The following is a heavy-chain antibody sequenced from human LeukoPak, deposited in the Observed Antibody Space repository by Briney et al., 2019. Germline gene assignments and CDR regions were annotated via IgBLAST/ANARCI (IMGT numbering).Heavy chain of an antibody. Sequence: PSETLSLTCSVSGGSISSGAYYWGWIRQPPGKGLEWIGSIYYSGSTYYNPSLKSRVTISVDTSKNQFSLKLSSVTAADTAVYYCAIRRSIVPNPLDYWGQGTLVTVSS. CDR1: GGSISSGAYY. V-gene: IGHV4-39*07. CDR3: AIRRSIVPNPLDY. CDR2: IYYSGST. J-gene: IGHJ4*02. D-gene: IGHD2-8*01.